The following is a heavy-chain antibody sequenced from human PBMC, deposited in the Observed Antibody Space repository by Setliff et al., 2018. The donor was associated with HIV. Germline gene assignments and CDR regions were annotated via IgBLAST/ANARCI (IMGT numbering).Heavy chain of an antibody. Sequence: PSETLSLTCTVSGDSLSSSYWSWIRQPPGKKLEWIGYIHSSGSTIYSASLKSRVSISVDTSKNQVSLRLSSVTAADTAVYYCARQGFVPLGAHQFDYWGPGTLVTVSS. CDR3: ARQGFVPLGAHQFDY. J-gene: IGHJ4*02. CDR2: IHSSGST. D-gene: IGHD3-16*01. V-gene: IGHV4-59*08. CDR1: GDSLSSSY.